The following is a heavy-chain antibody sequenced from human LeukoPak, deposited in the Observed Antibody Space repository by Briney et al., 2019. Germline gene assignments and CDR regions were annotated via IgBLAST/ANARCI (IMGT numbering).Heavy chain of an antibody. D-gene: IGHD3-22*01. CDR3: AKDFSVYNYDSRVLDY. Sequence: GGSLRLSCAASGFTFSTYGIHWVRQAPGKGLEWVAFIRYDGSNKYYADSVKGRFTISRDNSKNTLYLQMNRLRAEDTAVYYCAKDFSVYNYDSRVLDYWGQGTLVTVSS. CDR1: GFTFSTYG. J-gene: IGHJ4*02. V-gene: IGHV3-30*02. CDR2: IRYDGSNK.